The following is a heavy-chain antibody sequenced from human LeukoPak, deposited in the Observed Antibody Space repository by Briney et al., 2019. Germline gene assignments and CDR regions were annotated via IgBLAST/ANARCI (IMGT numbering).Heavy chain of an antibody. CDR1: GFTFTSSA. Sequence: SVKVSCKASGFTFTSSAVQWVRQARGQRLEWIGWIVVGSGNTNYAQKFQGRVTITADESTSTAYMELSSLRSEDTAVYYCAADPTSGDAFDIWGQGTMVTVSS. CDR2: IVVGSGNT. V-gene: IGHV1-58*01. CDR3: AADPTSGDAFDI. J-gene: IGHJ3*02. D-gene: IGHD1-26*01.